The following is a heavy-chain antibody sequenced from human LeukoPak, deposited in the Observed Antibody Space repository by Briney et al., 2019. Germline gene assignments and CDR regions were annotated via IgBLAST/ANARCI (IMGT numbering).Heavy chain of an antibody. Sequence: PGGSLRLSCAASGFTFRNYWMHWVRHAPGKGLGWVSRISSDGRSTSYADSVKGRFTVSRDNAKNTLYLQMNSLGAEDTAVYYCARDSFDYQYYYGMDVWGQGTTVTVSS. CDR3: ARDSFDYQYYYGMDV. CDR1: GFTFRNYW. J-gene: IGHJ6*02. V-gene: IGHV3-74*01. CDR2: ISSDGRST.